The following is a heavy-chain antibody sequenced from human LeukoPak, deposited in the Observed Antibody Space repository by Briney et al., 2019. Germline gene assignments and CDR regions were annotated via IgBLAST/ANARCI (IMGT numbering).Heavy chain of an antibody. CDR2: INPNSGGT. D-gene: IGHD3-10*01. CDR3: ARVAAEYYYGSGTEFDY. CDR1: GYTFTGYY. J-gene: IGHJ4*02. Sequence: GASVKVSCKASGYTFTGYYMHWVRQAPGQGLEWMGWINPNSGGTNYAQKFQGRVTMTRDTSISTAYMELSRLRSDDTAVYYCARVAAEYYYGSGTEFDYWGQGTLVTVSS. V-gene: IGHV1-2*02.